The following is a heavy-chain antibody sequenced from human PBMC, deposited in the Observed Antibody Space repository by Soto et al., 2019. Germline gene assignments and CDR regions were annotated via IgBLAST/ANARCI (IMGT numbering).Heavy chain of an antibody. J-gene: IGHJ4*02. CDR2: IIPMSGAT. V-gene: IGHV1-69*12. D-gene: IGHD1-26*01. Sequence: QVQLVQSGAEVKKPGSSVKVSCKASGGTFSSYALSWVRQAPGQGLEWMGGIIPMSGATNYAQKFQGRVTFTADESTHTAYLELTSLRSEDTAVYYGARGGPENDYWGQGTLVTVSS. CDR3: ARGGPENDY. CDR1: GGTFSSYA.